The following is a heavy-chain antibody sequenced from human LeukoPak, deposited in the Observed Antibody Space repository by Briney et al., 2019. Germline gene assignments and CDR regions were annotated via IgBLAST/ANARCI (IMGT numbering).Heavy chain of an antibody. V-gene: IGHV3-30*18. D-gene: IGHD3-22*01. CDR2: ISYDGSNK. Sequence: GRSLRLSCAASGFTFSSYGMHWVRQAPGKGLEWVAVISYDGSNKYYADPVKGRFTISRDNSKNTLYLQMNSLRAEDTAVYYCAKGGYYYDSSGSLRAWGQGTLVTVSS. CDR1: GFTFSSYG. J-gene: IGHJ5*02. CDR3: AKGGYYYDSSGSLRA.